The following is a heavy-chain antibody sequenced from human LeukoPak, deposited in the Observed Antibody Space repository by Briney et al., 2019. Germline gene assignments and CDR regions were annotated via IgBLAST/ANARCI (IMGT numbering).Heavy chain of an antibody. V-gene: IGHV3-23*01. CDR2: ISGSGGST. CDR1: GFTFSSYA. Sequence: GGSLRLSCVASGFTFSSYAMIWVRQAPGKGLEWISAISGSGGSTYYADSVKGRFTISRDNSKNTLYLQMNSLRAEDTAVYYCAKEFGFWSGPGFDYWGQGTLVTVSS. CDR3: AKEFGFWSGPGFDY. J-gene: IGHJ4*02. D-gene: IGHD3-3*01.